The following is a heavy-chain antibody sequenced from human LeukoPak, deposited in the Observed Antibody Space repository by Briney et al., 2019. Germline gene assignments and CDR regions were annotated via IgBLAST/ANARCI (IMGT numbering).Heavy chain of an antibody. V-gene: IGHV4-59*01. CDR1: GGSINTYY. D-gene: IGHD4-17*01. J-gene: IGHJ2*01. CDR3: ARLSSFTVTTWRPFDL. CDR2: ISYSGSA. Sequence: SETLSLTCSVSGGSINTYYWSWIRQSAGQGLEWIGHISYSGSANSNPSLRSQVTISVDTSKNQVSLELTSVTAADTAVYFCARLSSFTVTTWRPFDLWGRGTLVTVSS.